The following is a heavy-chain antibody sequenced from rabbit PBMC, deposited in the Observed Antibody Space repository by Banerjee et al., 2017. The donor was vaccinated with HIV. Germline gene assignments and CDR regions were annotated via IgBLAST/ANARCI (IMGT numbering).Heavy chain of an antibody. J-gene: IGHJ4*01. Sequence: QQQLVESGGGLVQPEGSLTLTCKASGFSFSSSYWMCWVRQAPGKGLELIACIYTDSDGTWYASWLNDRFTISRSTSLGTVDLKVTSLTAADTATYFCARDLAGVIGWNFDLWGPGTLVTVS. CDR2: IYTDSDGT. CDR3: ARDLAGVIGWNFDL. V-gene: IGHV1S43*01. CDR1: GFSFSSSYW. D-gene: IGHD4-1*01.